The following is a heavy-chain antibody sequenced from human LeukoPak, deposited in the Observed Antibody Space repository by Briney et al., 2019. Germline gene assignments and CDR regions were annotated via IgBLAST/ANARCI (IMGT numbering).Heavy chain of an antibody. V-gene: IGHV3-11*01. D-gene: IGHD6-6*01. J-gene: IGHJ5*02. CDR1: GFTFSDYY. CDR3: ARGSTSVGAFGP. Sequence: PGGSLRLSCAASGFTFSDYYMSWIRQAPGKGLEWVSYISSSGSTKYYADSVKGRFTVSRDNAKNSLDLQMNSLRADDTAVYYCARGSTSVGAFGPWGQGALVTVSS. CDR2: ISSSGSTK.